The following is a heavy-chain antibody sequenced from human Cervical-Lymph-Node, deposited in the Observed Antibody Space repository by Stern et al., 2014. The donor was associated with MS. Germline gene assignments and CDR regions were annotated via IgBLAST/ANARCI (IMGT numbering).Heavy chain of an antibody. V-gene: IGHV1-46*02. D-gene: IGHD5-12*01. J-gene: IGHJ3*02. Sequence: QVQLVESGAGVKKPGASVEVSCKASGFSFNPYYMHWVRQAPGQGLEWLGRINPSGRTTRYAQKFKARMTMTRDTSTSTVYMILSSLTSDDTAVYFCASGIGGYRKHDAFDMWGQGTMVTVSS. CDR3: ASGIGGYRKHDAFDM. CDR2: INPSGRTT. CDR1: GFSFNPYY.